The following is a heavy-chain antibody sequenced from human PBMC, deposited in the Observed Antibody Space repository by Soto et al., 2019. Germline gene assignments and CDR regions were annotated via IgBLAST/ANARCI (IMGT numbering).Heavy chain of an antibody. CDR3: AITKSPYSSSPGYENLYFDY. V-gene: IGHV1-18*01. D-gene: IGHD6-6*01. CDR1: GYTFTSYG. Sequence: QVQLVQSGAEVKKPGASVKVSCKASGYTFTSYGISWVRQAPGQGLEWMGWISAYNGNTNYAQKLQGRVTMTTDTSTSTAYMELRSLRSDDTAVYYCAITKSPYSSSPGYENLYFDYWGQGTLVTVSS. J-gene: IGHJ4*02. CDR2: ISAYNGNT.